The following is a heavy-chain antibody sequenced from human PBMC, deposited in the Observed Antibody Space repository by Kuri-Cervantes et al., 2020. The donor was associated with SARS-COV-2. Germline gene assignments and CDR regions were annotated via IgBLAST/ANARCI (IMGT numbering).Heavy chain of an antibody. Sequence: ASVKVSCKVSGYTFINYYMHWVRQAPGQGLEWMGWINPNSGGTNYAQKFQGRVTMTRDTSISTAYMELSRLRSDDTAVYYCASNSNYWYYGMDVWGQGTTVTVSS. V-gene: IGHV1-2*02. J-gene: IGHJ6*02. CDR2: INPNSGGT. D-gene: IGHD4-11*01. CDR3: ASNSNYWYYGMDV. CDR1: GYTFINYY.